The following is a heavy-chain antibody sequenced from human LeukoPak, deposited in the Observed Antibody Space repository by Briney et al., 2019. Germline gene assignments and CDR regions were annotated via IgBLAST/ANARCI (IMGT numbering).Heavy chain of an antibody. Sequence: PGGSLRLSCAASGFSFSSYAMSWVRQAPGKGLEWVSGICAGGGNTYYADSVKGRFTISRDNSKNTLYLQMNSLRAEDTAVYYCAKDPHSTPEYFQHWGQGTLVTVSS. CDR1: GFSFSSYA. D-gene: IGHD2-15*01. V-gene: IGHV3-23*01. J-gene: IGHJ1*01. CDR2: ICAGGGNT. CDR3: AKDPHSTPEYFQH.